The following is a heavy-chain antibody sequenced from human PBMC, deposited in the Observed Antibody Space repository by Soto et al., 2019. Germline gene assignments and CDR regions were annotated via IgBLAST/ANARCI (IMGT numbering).Heavy chain of an antibody. Sequence: SETLSLTCTVSGGSISSSSYYWGWIRQPPGKGLEWIGSIYYSGSTYYNPSLKSRVTISVDTSKNQFSLKLSSVTAADTAVYYCARHPPGIAVAGPNWFDPWGQGNLVTVSS. V-gene: IGHV4-39*01. CDR3: ARHPPGIAVAGPNWFDP. D-gene: IGHD6-19*01. J-gene: IGHJ5*02. CDR1: GGSISSSSYY. CDR2: IYYSGST.